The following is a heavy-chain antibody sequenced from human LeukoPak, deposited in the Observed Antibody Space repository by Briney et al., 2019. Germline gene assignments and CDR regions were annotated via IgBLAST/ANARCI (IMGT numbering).Heavy chain of an antibody. CDR1: GFTFSSYG. V-gene: IGHV3-30*18. CDR2: ISYDGSNK. D-gene: IGHD6-19*01. CDR3: AKDDSSGWYHYYYYGMDV. J-gene: IGHJ6*02. Sequence: SGGSLRLSCAASGFTFSSYGMHWVRQAPGKGLEWVAVISYDGSNKYYADSVKGRFTISRDNSKNTLYLQMNSLRAEDTAVYYCAKDDSSGWYHYYYYGMDVWGQGTTVTVSS.